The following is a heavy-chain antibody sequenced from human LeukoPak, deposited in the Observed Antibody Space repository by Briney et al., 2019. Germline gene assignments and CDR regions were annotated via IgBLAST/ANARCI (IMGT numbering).Heavy chain of an antibody. CDR3: AGSAAWIQLWYYFDY. D-gene: IGHD5-18*01. CDR1: GGSISSYY. Sequence: SETLSLTCTVSGGSISSYYWSWIRQPAGKGLEWIGRIYTSGGTNYNPSLKSRVTMSVDTSKNQFSLKLSSVTAADTAVYYCAGSAAWIQLWYYFDYWGQGTLVTVSS. V-gene: IGHV4-4*07. J-gene: IGHJ4*02. CDR2: IYTSGGT.